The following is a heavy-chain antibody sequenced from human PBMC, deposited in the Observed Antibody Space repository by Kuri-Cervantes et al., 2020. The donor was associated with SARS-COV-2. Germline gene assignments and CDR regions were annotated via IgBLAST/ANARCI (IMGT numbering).Heavy chain of an antibody. CDR1: GFTFRRYW. Sequence: GGSLRLSCAASGFTFRRYWMHWVRQVPGKGLMWIARINSDGSGTIYADSVRGRLTISRDNAKNTLYLQMSSLRAEDTAVYYCARTLRPHMRGDSSGWYGFDYWGQGTLVTVSS. V-gene: IGHV3-74*01. CDR2: INSDGSGT. CDR3: ARTLRPHMRGDSSGWYGFDY. J-gene: IGHJ4*02. D-gene: IGHD6-19*01.